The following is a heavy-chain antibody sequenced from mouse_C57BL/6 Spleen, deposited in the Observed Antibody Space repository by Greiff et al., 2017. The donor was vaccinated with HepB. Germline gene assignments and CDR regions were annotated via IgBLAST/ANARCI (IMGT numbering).Heavy chain of an antibody. J-gene: IGHJ1*03. Sequence: QVQLKQPGAELVRPGSSVKLSCKASGYTFTSYWMHWVKRRPIQGLEWIGNIDPSDSENHYNQKFKDKATLTVDKSSSTAYMQLSSLTSEDAAVYYCARVGGYFDVWGTGTTVTVSS. CDR3: ARVGGYFDV. V-gene: IGHV1-52*01. CDR1: GYTFTSYW. CDR2: IDPSDSEN.